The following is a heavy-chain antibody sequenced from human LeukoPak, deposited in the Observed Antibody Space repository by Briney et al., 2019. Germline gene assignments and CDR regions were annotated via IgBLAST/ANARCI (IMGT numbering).Heavy chain of an antibody. V-gene: IGHV3-9*01. D-gene: IGHD6-13*01. CDR3: AKGEIAAGTSY. Sequence: PGRSLRLSCAASGFTFDDHPMHWVRQAPGKGLEWVAGISWNSGFIGYADSVKGRFTISRDNSKNTVYLQMNSLRAEDTAVYYCAKGEIAAGTSYWGQGTLVTVSS. J-gene: IGHJ4*02. CDR1: GFTFDDHP. CDR2: ISWNSGFI.